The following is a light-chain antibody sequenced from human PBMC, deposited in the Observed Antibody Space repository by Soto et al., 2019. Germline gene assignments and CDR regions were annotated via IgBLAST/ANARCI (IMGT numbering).Light chain of an antibody. Sequence: QSVLTHPPSASGAPGQRVTRACSGSASNIGRDPVNWYQQVPGTAPKLLIYENNHRPSGVPDRFSGSKSGTSASLVISGLQSEDEAEYFCAGWDGSLKGFVFGTGTKVTVL. CDR2: ENN. J-gene: IGLJ1*01. CDR3: AGWDGSLKGFV. CDR1: ASNIGRDP. V-gene: IGLV1-44*01.